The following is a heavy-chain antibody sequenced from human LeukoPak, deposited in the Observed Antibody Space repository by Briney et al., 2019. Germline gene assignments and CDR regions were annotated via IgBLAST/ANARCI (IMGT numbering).Heavy chain of an antibody. J-gene: IGHJ4*02. D-gene: IGHD5-24*01. CDR3: AKDRDWYYFDY. CDR1: GFTFSSYG. CDR2: ISYDGSNK. Sequence: GGSLRLSCAASGFTFSSYGMHWARQAPGKGLEWVAVISYDGSNKYYADSAKGRFTISRDNSKNTLYLQMNSLRAEDTAVYYCAKDRDWYYFDYWGQGTLVTVSS. V-gene: IGHV3-30*18.